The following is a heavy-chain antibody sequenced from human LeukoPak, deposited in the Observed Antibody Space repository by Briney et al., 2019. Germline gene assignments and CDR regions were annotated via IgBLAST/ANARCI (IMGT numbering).Heavy chain of an antibody. Sequence: ASVKVSCKASGGTFSRYAISWVRQAPGQGLEWMGRIIPIVGIANYAQKFQGRVTITADKSTSTAYMELSSLRSEDTAVYYCARDGYNLPGVDYWGQGTLVTVSS. CDR2: IIPIVGIA. CDR1: GGTFSRYA. D-gene: IGHD5-24*01. V-gene: IGHV1-69*04. J-gene: IGHJ4*02. CDR3: ARDGYNLPGVDY.